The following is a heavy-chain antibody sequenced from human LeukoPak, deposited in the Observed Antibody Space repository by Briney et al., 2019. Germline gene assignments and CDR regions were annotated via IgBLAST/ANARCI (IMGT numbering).Heavy chain of an antibody. CDR1: GFTFSSYS. Sequence: GGSLRLSCAASGFTFSSYSMNWVRRAPGKGLEWVSSISSSSSYIYYADSVKGRFTISRDNAKNSLYLQMNSLRAEDTAVYYCAGDLVQEGVLYYGMDVWGQGTTVTVSS. V-gene: IGHV3-21*01. D-gene: IGHD3-10*01. CDR3: AGDLVQEGVLYYGMDV. CDR2: ISSSSSYI. J-gene: IGHJ6*02.